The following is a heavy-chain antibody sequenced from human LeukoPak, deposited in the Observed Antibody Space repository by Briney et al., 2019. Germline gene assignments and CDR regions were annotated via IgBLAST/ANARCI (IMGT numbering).Heavy chain of an antibody. D-gene: IGHD5-18*01. CDR3: ARHYFPVDTAMVLAY. CDR1: GYTFTNYW. Sequence: SGESLKISCKGSGYTFTNYWIVWVRQMPGRGLEWMGIINPDDSDTRYSPSFQGQVTISADKSISTAYLQWSSLKASDTAMYYCARHYFPVDTAMVLAYWGQGTLVTVSS. J-gene: IGHJ4*02. CDR2: INPDDSDT. V-gene: IGHV5-51*01.